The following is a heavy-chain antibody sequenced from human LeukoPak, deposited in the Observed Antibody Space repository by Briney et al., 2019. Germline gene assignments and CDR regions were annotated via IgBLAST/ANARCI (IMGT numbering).Heavy chain of an antibody. CDR1: VYIYRSYG. CDR3: AKASNDFWSGYYPAGYFDY. CDR2: IWKGGSNI. D-gene: IGHD3-3*01. Sequence: PGGALRPSCAASVYIYRSYGMHGVRHKRNKGKESGGDIWKGGSNIYQADYVKGLFTISRDNSKNTLYLQMSSLRAEDTAVYYCAKASNDFWSGYYPAGYFDYWGQGTLVTVSS. V-gene: IGHV3-33*06. J-gene: IGHJ4*02.